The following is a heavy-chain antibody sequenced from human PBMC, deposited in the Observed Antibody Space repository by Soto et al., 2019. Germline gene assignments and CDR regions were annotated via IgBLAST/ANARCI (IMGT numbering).Heavy chain of an antibody. D-gene: IGHD4-17*01. Sequence: QVQLVESGGGVVQPGRSLRLSCGASGFTFNNSGMHWVRQVPGKGLEWVAVLSFDGSEKYYADSVKGRFTISRDNSKNTLYLQMNSLRIEDAAVYHCVNDRVPGAYGHYYGMDVWGQGTTVTVSS. CDR2: LSFDGSEK. CDR1: GFTFNNSG. CDR3: VNDRVPGAYGHYYGMDV. J-gene: IGHJ6*02. V-gene: IGHV3-30*18.